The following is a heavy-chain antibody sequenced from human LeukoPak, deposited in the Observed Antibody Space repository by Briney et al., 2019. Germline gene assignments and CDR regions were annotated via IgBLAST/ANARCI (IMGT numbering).Heavy chain of an antibody. Sequence: GGSLRLSCAVSGINFRGYWMAWVRQAPGKGREWVANMKQDGSEKYYVDSVKGRFTISRDNAKNSLYLEMNSLRVEDTAVYYCARDLGHTGYDLYDYWGQGTLVTVSS. V-gene: IGHV3-7*03. CDR2: MKQDGSEK. CDR1: GINFRGYW. J-gene: IGHJ4*02. D-gene: IGHD5-12*01. CDR3: ARDLGHTGYDLYDY.